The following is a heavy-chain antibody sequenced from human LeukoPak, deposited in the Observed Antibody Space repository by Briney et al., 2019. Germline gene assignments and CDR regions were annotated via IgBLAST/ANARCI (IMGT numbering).Heavy chain of an antibody. J-gene: IGHJ2*01. Sequence: SVKVSCKASGGTFSSYAISWVRQAPEQGLEWMGGIIPIFGTANYAQKLQGRVTITTDESTSTAYMELSSLRSEDTAVYYCARGGGSRLGYFDLWGRGTLVTVSS. V-gene: IGHV1-69*05. CDR1: GGTFSSYA. CDR2: IIPIFGTA. D-gene: IGHD1-26*01. CDR3: ARGGGSRLGYFDL.